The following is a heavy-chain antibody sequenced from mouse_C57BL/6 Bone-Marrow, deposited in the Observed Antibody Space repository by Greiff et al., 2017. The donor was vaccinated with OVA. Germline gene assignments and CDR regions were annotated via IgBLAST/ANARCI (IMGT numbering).Heavy chain of an antibody. Sequence: QVQLQQSGTELVKPGASVKLSCKASGYTFTSYWMHWVKQRPGQGLEWIGNINPSNGGTNYNEKFKSKATLTVDKSSSTAYMQLSSLTSEDSAVFYCAREAIYYGNYLDYWGQGTTLTVSS. CDR2: INPSNGGT. CDR3: AREAIYYGNYLDY. J-gene: IGHJ2*01. D-gene: IGHD2-1*01. CDR1: GYTFTSYW. V-gene: IGHV1-53*01.